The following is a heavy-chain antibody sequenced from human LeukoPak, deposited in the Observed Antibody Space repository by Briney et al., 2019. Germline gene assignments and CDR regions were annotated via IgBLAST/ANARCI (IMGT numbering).Heavy chain of an antibody. Sequence: KPSETLSLTCSVSGGSISSYYWGWIRQPPGRGLDYIGFIHFSGSTNYNPSLESRVTISVDTSKNQFSLKLSSVTAADTAVYYCARSTLWFGELSAGHWGQGTLVTVSS. J-gene: IGHJ4*02. CDR2: IHFSGST. CDR1: GGSISSYY. D-gene: IGHD3-10*01. CDR3: ARSTLWFGELSAGH. V-gene: IGHV4-59*01.